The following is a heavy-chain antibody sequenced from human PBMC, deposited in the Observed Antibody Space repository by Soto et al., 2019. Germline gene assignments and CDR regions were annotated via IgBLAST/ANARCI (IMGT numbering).Heavy chain of an antibody. CDR2: ISYDGSNK. J-gene: IGHJ6*02. V-gene: IGHV3-30*18. Sequence: GGSLRLSCAASGFTFSSYGMHWVRQAPGKGLEWVAVISYDGSNKYYADSVKGRFTISRDNSKNTLYLQMNSLRAEDTAVYYCAKNPLITFGGVIDLYGMDVWGQGTTVTVSS. D-gene: IGHD3-16*02. CDR1: GFTFSSYG. CDR3: AKNPLITFGGVIDLYGMDV.